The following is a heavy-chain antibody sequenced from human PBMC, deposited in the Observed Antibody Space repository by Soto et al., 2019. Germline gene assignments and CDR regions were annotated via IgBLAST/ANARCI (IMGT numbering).Heavy chain of an antibody. Sequence: DVQLVESGGGLIQPGESLRLSCVAFGLTVSGTKYVAWVRQAPGKGLEWVSALYDVFGSFYADSVKGRFTTSSARSRSTVYLQMNDLRPDDTAVYYCASWREREHAFDVWGQGTAVIVSP. D-gene: IGHD1-1*01. J-gene: IGHJ3*01. CDR2: LYDVFGS. CDR1: GLTVSGTKY. V-gene: IGHV3-53*01. CDR3: ASWREREHAFDV.